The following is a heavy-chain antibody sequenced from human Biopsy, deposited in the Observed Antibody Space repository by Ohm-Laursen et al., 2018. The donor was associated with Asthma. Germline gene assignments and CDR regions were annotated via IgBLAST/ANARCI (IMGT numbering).Heavy chain of an antibody. V-gene: IGHV1-3*04. CDR1: GYNFISFA. D-gene: IGHD3-9*01. Sequence: ASVKVSCKASGYNFISFAIHWVRQAPGQRLERMGWVNTGNGDTEYSQKFQGRVTITRDTSASTAYMELRSLRSEDTAVYYCARTYFDFLTGQVHDAFAMWGQGTMVTVSS. CDR3: ARTYFDFLTGQVHDAFAM. J-gene: IGHJ3*02. CDR2: VNTGNGDT.